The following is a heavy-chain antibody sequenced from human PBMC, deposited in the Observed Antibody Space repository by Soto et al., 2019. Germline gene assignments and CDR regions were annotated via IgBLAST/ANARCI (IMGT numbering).Heavy chain of an antibody. CDR2: ISYDGSNK. CDR1: GFTFSSYA. Sequence: QVQLVESGGGVVQPGRSLRLSCAASGFTFSSYAMQWVRQAPGKGLEWVAVISYDGSNKYYADSVKGRFTIARDNSKNPLDLQTNSLRAEDTAVYYCARPDYGSGSSPDYWGQGTLVTVSS. J-gene: IGHJ4*02. CDR3: ARPDYGSGSSPDY. V-gene: IGHV3-30*04. D-gene: IGHD3-10*01.